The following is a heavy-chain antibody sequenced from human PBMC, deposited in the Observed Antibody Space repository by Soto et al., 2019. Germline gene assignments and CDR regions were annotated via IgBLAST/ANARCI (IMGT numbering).Heavy chain of an antibody. CDR3: AADPALRFLEWFQRVMDV. D-gene: IGHD3-3*01. J-gene: IGHJ6*02. V-gene: IGHV1-58*01. Sequence: KVSCKASGFTFTSSAVQWVRQARGQRLEWIGWIVVGSGNTNYAQKFQERVTITRDMSTSTAYMELSSLRSEDTAVYYCAADPALRFLEWFQRVMDVWGQGTTVTVSS. CDR1: GFTFTSSA. CDR2: IVVGSGNT.